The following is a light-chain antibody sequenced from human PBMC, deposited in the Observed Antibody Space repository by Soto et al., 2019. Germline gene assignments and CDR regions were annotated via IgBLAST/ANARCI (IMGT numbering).Light chain of an antibody. CDR2: DVS. CDR1: SSDVGGYNY. J-gene: IGLJ2*01. V-gene: IGLV2-14*01. Sequence: QSVLTQPASVSGSPGQSITISCTGTSSDVGGYNYVSWYQQHPGKAPKLMIYDVSNRPSGVSNRFSGSKSGNTASLTISGLQAEDEADYYCSSDTSSRTLGFGGGTNLTV. CDR3: SSDTSSRTLG.